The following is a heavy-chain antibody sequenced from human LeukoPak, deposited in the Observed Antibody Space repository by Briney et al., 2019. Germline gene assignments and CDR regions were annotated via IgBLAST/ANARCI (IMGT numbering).Heavy chain of an antibody. D-gene: IGHD3-10*01. Sequence: PGGSLRLSCAGSGFTFSGYVMSWVRQAPGKGLEWVSAMRGGGDSTYDADSVKGRFTISRDNSKNTLYLQMNSLRAEDTAVYYCAKGSGSYRPYCFDYWGQGTLVIVSS. CDR2: MRGGGDST. CDR3: AKGSGSYRPYCFDY. J-gene: IGHJ4*02. V-gene: IGHV3-23*01. CDR1: GFTFSGYV.